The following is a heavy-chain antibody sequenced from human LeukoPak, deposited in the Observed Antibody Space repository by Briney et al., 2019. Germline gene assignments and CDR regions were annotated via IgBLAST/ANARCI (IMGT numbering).Heavy chain of an antibody. CDR1: GGSISSSSYY. J-gene: IGHJ4*02. CDR3: ARGPAAGLPYYFDY. D-gene: IGHD6-13*01. Sequence: PSETLSLTCTVSGGSISSSSYYWGWIRQPPGKGLEWIGSIYYSGSTYYNPSLKSRVTISVDTSKNQFSLKLSSVTAADTAVYYCARGPAAGLPYYFDYWGQGTLVTVSS. CDR2: IYYSGST. V-gene: IGHV4-39*07.